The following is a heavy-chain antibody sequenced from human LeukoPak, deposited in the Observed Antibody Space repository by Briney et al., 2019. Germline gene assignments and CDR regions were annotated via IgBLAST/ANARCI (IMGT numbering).Heavy chain of an antibody. D-gene: IGHD2-15*01. CDR1: GFTLSDHY. J-gene: IGHJ5*02. CDR3: GGDCYESQPPLHNWFDP. CDR2: TRNKANSYTT. V-gene: IGHV3-72*01. Sequence: GGSLRLSCAASGFTLSDHYMDWVRQAPGKGLEWVGRTRNKANSYTTEYAASVKGRFTISRGDSKNSLYLQMNSLKTEDTTEDYCGGDCYESQPPLHNWFDPWGQGTLVTVSS.